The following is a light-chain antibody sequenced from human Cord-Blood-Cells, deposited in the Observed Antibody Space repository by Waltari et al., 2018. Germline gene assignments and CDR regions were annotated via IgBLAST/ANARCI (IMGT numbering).Light chain of an antibody. Sequence: SYELTQPPSVSVSPGQTASITCSGDKLGDKYACWYQQKPGQSPVLIIYQDSKRTSGIPERFSGSNSGNTATLTISGTQAIDEADYYCQAWDRSTVVFGGGTKLTVL. J-gene: IGLJ2*01. CDR2: QDS. CDR3: QAWDRSTVV. CDR1: KLGDKY. V-gene: IGLV3-1*01.